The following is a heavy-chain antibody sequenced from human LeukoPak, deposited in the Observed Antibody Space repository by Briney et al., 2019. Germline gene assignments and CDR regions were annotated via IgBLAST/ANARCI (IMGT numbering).Heavy chain of an antibody. V-gene: IGHV5-51*01. CDR2: IYPGDSDT. CDR3: ARVYYDTSGQFYNWFDP. Sequence: GESLKISCKGSGYSFTTYWIAWVRQMPGKGLEWLGIIYPGDSDTRYSPSFQGQVTISADKSISTAYLQWSSLKASDTATYYCARVYYDTSGQFYNWFDPWGQGTLVTVSS. D-gene: IGHD3-22*01. J-gene: IGHJ5*02. CDR1: GYSFTTYW.